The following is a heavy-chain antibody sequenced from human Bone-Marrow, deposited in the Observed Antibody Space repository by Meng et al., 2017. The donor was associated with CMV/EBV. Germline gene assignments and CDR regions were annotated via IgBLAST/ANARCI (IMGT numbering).Heavy chain of an antibody. J-gene: IGHJ4*02. Sequence: GGSLRLSCAASGFTFSSYGMNWVRQAPGKGLEWVSSISASSTYIYYADSVKGRFTISRDNAKNSLYLQMNSLRVEDTAVYFCARDYLDLLPNYWGQGTLVTVSS. CDR1: GFTFSSYG. CDR3: ARDYLDLLPNY. CDR2: ISASSTYI. D-gene: IGHD2-2*01. V-gene: IGHV3-21*01.